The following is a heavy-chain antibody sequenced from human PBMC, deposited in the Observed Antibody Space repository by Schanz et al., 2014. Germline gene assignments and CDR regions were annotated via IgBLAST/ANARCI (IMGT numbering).Heavy chain of an antibody. CDR2: ISGGGGTT. CDR1: GFTFSSYA. J-gene: IGHJ4*02. D-gene: IGHD1-1*01. CDR3: AKKVPAYNPFDS. V-gene: IGHV3-23*04. Sequence: VQLVESGGGVVQPGRSLRLSCAASGFTFSSYAMSWVRQAPGKGLEWVSAISGGGGTTYYTDSVKGRFTISRDNSKSTLYLQMDSLRAEDTAVYFCAKKVPAYNPFDSWGQGTLVTVSS.